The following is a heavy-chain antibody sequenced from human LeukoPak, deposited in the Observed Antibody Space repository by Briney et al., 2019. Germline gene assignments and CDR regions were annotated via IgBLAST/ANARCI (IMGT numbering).Heavy chain of an antibody. CDR3: ARLGYCDFWSGDNWFDP. Sequence: ASVKVSCKASGYTFTSYYMHWVRQAPGQGLEWMEIINPSGGSTSYAQKFQGRVTMTRDTSTSTVYMELSSLRSEDTAVYYCARLGYCDFWSGDNWFDPWGQGTLVTVSS. D-gene: IGHD3-3*01. CDR1: GYTFTSYY. CDR2: INPSGGST. J-gene: IGHJ5*02. V-gene: IGHV1-46*01.